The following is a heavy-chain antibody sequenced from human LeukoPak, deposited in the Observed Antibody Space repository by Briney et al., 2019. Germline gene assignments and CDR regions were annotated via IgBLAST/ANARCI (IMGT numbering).Heavy chain of an antibody. J-gene: IGHJ4*02. V-gene: IGHV3-30-3*01. CDR2: ISYDGSNK. CDR1: AYTFSTYA. Sequence: PGRSLRLSCAASAYTFSTYAMHWVRQAPGKGLEWVAVISYDGSNKYYADSVKGRFTISRDNSKNTLYLQMSSLRAEDTAVYYCARVGSSGWEYYFDYWGQGTLVTVSS. CDR3: ARVGSSGWEYYFDY. D-gene: IGHD6-19*01.